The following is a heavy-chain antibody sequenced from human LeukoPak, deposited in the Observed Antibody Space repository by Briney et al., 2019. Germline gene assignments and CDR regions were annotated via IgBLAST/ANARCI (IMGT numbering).Heavy chain of an antibody. J-gene: IGHJ4*02. Sequence: PGGSLRLSCAASGFTFSSYAMSWVRQAPGKGLEWVSAISGSGGSKYYADSVKGRFTISRDNSKNTLYLQMNSLRAEDTAVYYCAKTPLGYCSGGNCYIIYWGQGTLVTVSS. CDR3: AKTPLGYCSGGNCYIIY. D-gene: IGHD2-15*01. CDR1: GFTFSSYA. V-gene: IGHV3-23*01. CDR2: ISGSGGSK.